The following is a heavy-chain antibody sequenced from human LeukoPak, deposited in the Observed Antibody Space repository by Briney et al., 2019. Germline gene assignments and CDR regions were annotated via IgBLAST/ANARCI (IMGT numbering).Heavy chain of an antibody. CDR3: ASSWSGDH. J-gene: IGHJ5*02. CDR2: ITTGGYI. Sequence: GGSLRLSCAASGFTFSNYSMHWVRQAPGKGLEWVSSITTGGYIYYSDSAKGRFTISRDNAKNSLYLQMNSLRAEDTAVYYCASSWSGDHWGQGTLVTVSS. D-gene: IGHD1-26*01. CDR1: GFTFSNYS. V-gene: IGHV3-21*01.